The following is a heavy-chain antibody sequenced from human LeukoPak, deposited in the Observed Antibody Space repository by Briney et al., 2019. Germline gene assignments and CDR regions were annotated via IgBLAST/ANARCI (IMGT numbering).Heavy chain of an antibody. V-gene: IGHV3-7*04. CDR3: AKDDEGYY. D-gene: IGHD3-3*01. J-gene: IGHJ4*02. Sequence: GGSLRLSCAASGFTFSKSWMSWLRQTPEKGLELVANIKEDGSAKYYVDSVKGRFTISRDNAKNSLYLQMNSLRAEDTAVYYCAKDDEGYYWGQGILVTVSS. CDR1: GFTFSKSW. CDR2: IKEDGSAK.